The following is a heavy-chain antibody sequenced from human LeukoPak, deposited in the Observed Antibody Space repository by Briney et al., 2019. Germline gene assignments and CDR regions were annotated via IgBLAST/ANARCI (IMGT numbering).Heavy chain of an antibody. J-gene: IGHJ4*02. CDR3: ARDLAVLRYFDWLSTGKRGYFDY. CDR1: GYSISSGYY. D-gene: IGHD3-9*01. V-gene: IGHV4-38-2*02. Sequence: PSETLSLTCTVSGYSISSGYYWGWIRQPPGKGLEWIGSIYHSGSTYYNPFLKSRVTISVDTSKNQFSLKLSSVTAADTAVYYCARDLAVLRYFDWLSTGKRGYFDYWGQGTLVTVSS. CDR2: IYHSGST.